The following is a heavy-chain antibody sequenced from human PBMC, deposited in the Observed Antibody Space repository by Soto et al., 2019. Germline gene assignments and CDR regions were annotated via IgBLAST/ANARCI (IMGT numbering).Heavy chain of an antibody. CDR3: ARVGDYYYYGMDV. CDR2: IKQDGSEK. CDR1: GFTFSSYW. Sequence: SGGSLRLSCAASGFTFSSYWMSWFRQAPGKGLEWVANIKQDGSEKYYVDSVKGRFTISRDNAKNSLYLQMNSLRAEDTAVYYCARVGDYYYYGMDVWGQGTTVTVSS. J-gene: IGHJ6*02. V-gene: IGHV3-7*01.